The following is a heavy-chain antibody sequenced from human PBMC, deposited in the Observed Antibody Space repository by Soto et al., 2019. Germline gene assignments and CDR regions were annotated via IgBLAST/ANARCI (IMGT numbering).Heavy chain of an antibody. D-gene: IGHD2-8*02. CDR3: ARELEGGVFDI. CDR2: LSYTGST. Sequence: SETLSLTCTVSGGPVRDAYSYWTWIRQPPGKGLEWMGYLSYTGSTYYNPSLRNRATISVDESSNHLSLRLSSVTTADTAVYYCARELEGGVFDIWGRGTLVTVSS. J-gene: IGHJ3*02. V-gene: IGHV4-30-4*01. CDR1: GGPVRDAYSY.